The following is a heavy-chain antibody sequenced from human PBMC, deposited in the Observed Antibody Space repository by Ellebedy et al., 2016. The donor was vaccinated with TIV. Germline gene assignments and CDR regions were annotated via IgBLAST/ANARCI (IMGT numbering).Heavy chain of an antibody. CDR1: GFTFSSYW. D-gene: IGHD3-16*01. V-gene: IGHV3-48*04. CDR3: ARSYGARTSGP. CDR2: ISGSASVT. J-gene: IGHJ5*02. Sequence: GESLKISCAASGFTFSSYWMHWVRQAPGKGLEWVSYISGSASVTAYADSVKGRFTISRDNARTSLYLQMNSLRVDDPAMYYCARSYGARTSGPWGQGTLVTVSS.